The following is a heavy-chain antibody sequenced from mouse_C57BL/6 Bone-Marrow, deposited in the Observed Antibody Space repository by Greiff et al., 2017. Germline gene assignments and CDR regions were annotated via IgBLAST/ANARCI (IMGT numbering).Heavy chain of an antibody. J-gene: IGHJ2*01. Sequence: VQLQQSGAELVKPGASVKLSCKASGYTFTSYWMHWVKQRPGQGLEWIGMIHPNSGSTNYNEKFKSKATLTVDKSSSTAYMQLSSLTSEDSAVYYCVRSGFFDYWGQGTTLTVSS. D-gene: IGHD3-1*01. V-gene: IGHV1-64*01. CDR3: VRSGFFDY. CDR2: IHPNSGST. CDR1: GYTFTSYW.